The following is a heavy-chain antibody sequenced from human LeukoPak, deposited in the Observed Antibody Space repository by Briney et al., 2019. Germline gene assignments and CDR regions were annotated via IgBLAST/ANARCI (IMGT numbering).Heavy chain of an antibody. D-gene: IGHD3-9*01. CDR1: GYTFTDYY. CDR2: INPNSGNT. Sequence: AASVKVSCKASGYTFTDYYIHWVRQAPGQGLEWMGWINPNSGNTGYAQKFQGRVTMTRNTSISTAYMELSSLRSEDTAVYYCARTILTGWRLLGASGYYYYMDVWGKGTTVTISS. J-gene: IGHJ6*03. CDR3: ARTILTGWRLLGASGYYYYMDV. V-gene: IGHV1-8*02.